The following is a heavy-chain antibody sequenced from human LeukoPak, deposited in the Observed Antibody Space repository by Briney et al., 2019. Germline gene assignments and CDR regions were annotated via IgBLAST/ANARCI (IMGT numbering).Heavy chain of an antibody. D-gene: IGHD1-26*01. CDR1: GFTFDVYG. Sequence: TGGSLRLSCAASGFTFDVYGMRLVRQAPGKGLEWVSGINWNGGSTGYADSVKGRFTISRDNAKNSLYLQMNSLRAEDTALYYCARSSGSSGLDAFDIWGQGTMVTVSS. CDR3: ARSSGSSGLDAFDI. CDR2: INWNGGST. J-gene: IGHJ3*02. V-gene: IGHV3-20*04.